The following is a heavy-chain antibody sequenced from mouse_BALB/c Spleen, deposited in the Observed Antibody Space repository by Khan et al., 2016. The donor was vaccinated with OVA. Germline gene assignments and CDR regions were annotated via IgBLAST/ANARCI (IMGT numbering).Heavy chain of an antibody. CDR1: GFTFSTYG. CDR2: INTGGAYT. Sequence: EVKLLESGGDFVRPGGSLKLSCAASGFTFSTYGMSWVRQTPDKRLEWVATINTGGAYTYYPDTVKGRFTISRDNAKNTLYLQLSSLKSEDTAIYYCARLAYYYNSEGFAYWGRGTLVTVSA. D-gene: IGHD1-1*01. J-gene: IGHJ3*01. V-gene: IGHV5-6*01. CDR3: ARLAYYYNSEGFAY.